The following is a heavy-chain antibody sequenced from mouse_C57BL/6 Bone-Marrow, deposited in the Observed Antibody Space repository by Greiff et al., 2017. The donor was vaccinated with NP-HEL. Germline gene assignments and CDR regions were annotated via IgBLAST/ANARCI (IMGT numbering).Heavy chain of an antibody. V-gene: IGHV5-16*01. J-gene: IGHJ4*01. CDR2: INYDGSST. D-gene: IGHD2-4*01. CDR3: AREGGLRRRTYAMDY. Sequence: EVKLVESEGGLVQPGSSMKLSCTASGFTFSDYSMAWVRQVPEKGLEWVANINYDGSSTYYLDSLKSRFIISRDNAKNILYLQMSSLKSEDTATYYGAREGGLRRRTYAMDYWGQGTSVTVSS. CDR1: GFTFSDYS.